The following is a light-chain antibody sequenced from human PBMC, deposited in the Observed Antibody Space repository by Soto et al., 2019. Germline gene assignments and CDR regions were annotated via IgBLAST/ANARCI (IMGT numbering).Light chain of an antibody. V-gene: IGKV3-11*01. CDR2: GAS. CDR3: RHRGKWPRT. CDR1: QSVSSY. Sequence: EIVLTQSPATLSLSPGERATLSCRASQSVSSYLAWYQQKPGQAPRLLIYGASNRATGIPARFSGSGSGTDFTLTISSLEPEDFAVYYCRHRGKWPRTFGQGPELEIK. J-gene: IGKJ2*01.